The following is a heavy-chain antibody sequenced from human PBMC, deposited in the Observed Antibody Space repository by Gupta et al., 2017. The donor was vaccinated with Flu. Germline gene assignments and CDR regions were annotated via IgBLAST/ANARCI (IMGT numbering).Heavy chain of an antibody. CDR2: FDTRDGET. J-gene: IGHJ6*02. V-gene: IGHV1-24*01. D-gene: IGHD4-17*01. CDR1: LSEIS. Sequence: LSEISMHCVRQAPGKGLEWMGRFDTRDGETIYAQRFKGRRTLTEDISADTAYMDLTSLRSDDTAVYYGATNDYGGLYATDVWGQGTTGTVS. CDR3: ATNDYGGLYATDV.